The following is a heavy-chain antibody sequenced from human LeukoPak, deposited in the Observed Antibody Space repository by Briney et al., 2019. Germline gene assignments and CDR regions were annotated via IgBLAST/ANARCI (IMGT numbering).Heavy chain of an antibody. CDR1: GYTFSTYG. CDR2: ISAYNGNT. CDR3: ARAGTTSSSTPDY. D-gene: IGHD6-6*01. J-gene: IGHJ4*02. V-gene: IGHV1-18*01. Sequence: ASVKVSCKASGYTFSTYGITWVRQAPGQGLEWLGWISAYNGNTNYAQKFQGRVTVTTDTSTSTAYMELRSLRSDDTAVYYCARAGTTSSSTPDYWGQGTPVTAPS.